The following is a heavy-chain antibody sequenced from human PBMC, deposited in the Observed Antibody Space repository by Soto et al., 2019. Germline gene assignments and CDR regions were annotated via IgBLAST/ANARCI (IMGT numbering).Heavy chain of an antibody. J-gene: IGHJ3*02. CDR2: ISGSGGST. D-gene: IGHD2-2*03. Sequence: GGSLRLSCAASGFTFSSYAMSWVRQAPGKGLEWVSAISGSGGSTYYADSVKGRFTISRDNSKNTLYLQINSLRAEDTAVYYCVKDSGYCSSTSCPHDAFDIWGQGTMVTVSS. CDR3: VKDSGYCSSTSCPHDAFDI. V-gene: IGHV3-23*01. CDR1: GFTFSSYA.